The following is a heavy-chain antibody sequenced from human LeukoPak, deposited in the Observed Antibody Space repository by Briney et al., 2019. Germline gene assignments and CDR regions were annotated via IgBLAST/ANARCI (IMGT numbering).Heavy chain of an antibody. V-gene: IGHV3-23*01. D-gene: IGHD1-7*01. CDR2: ISGSGGST. CDR3: ASLAWGITGTTHY. CDR1: GFTFSSYA. Sequence: GGSLRLSCAASGFTFSSYAMSWVRPAPGKGLEWVSAISGSGGSTYYADSVKGRFTISIDNSKNTLYLQMSSLRAEDTAVYFCASLAWGITGTTHYWGQGTLVTVSS. J-gene: IGHJ4*02.